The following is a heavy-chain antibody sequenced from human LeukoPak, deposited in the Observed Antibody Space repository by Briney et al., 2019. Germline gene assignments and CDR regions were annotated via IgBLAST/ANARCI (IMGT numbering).Heavy chain of an antibody. V-gene: IGHV4-59*01. CDR3: ASYFEYSSSSSWFDP. Sequence: SETLSLTCTVSGGSISSYYWSWIRQPPGKGLEWIGYIYYSGSTNYNPSLKSRVTISVDTSKNQFSLKLSSVTAADTAVYYCASYFEYSSSSSWFDPWGQGTLVTVSS. CDR2: IYYSGST. CDR1: GGSISSYY. D-gene: IGHD6-6*01. J-gene: IGHJ5*02.